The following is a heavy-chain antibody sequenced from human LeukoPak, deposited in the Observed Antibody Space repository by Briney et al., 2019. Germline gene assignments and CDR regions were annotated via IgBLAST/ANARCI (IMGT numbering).Heavy chain of an antibody. J-gene: IGHJ5*02. V-gene: IGHV3-30-3*02. CDR2: ISYDGSNK. CDR3: AKPSIAVEPINWFDP. CDR1: GFTFSSYA. Sequence: GGSLRLSCAASGFTFSSYAMHWVRQAPGKGLEWVAVISYDGSNKYYADSVKGRFTISRDNSKNTLYLQMNSLRAEDTAVYYCAKPSIAVEPINWFDPWGQGTLVTVSS. D-gene: IGHD6-19*01.